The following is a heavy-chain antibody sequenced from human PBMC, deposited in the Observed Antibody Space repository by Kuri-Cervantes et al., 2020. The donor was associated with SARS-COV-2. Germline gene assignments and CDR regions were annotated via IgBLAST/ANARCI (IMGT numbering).Heavy chain of an antibody. J-gene: IGHJ4*02. D-gene: IGHD3-22*01. CDR3: ARDPMWSRYYYDSSGSYYFDY. V-gene: IGHV1-46*01. CDR2: INPSGGST. CDR1: GYTFTSYY. Sequence: ASVKVSCKASGYTFTSYYMHWVRQAPGQGLEWTGIINPSGGSTSYAQKFQGRVTITADKSTSTAYMELRSLRSDDTAVYYCARDPMWSRYYYDSSGSYYFDYWGQGTLVTVSS.